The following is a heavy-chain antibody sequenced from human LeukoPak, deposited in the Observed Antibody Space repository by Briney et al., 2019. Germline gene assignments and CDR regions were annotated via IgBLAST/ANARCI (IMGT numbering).Heavy chain of an antibody. J-gene: IGHJ2*01. Sequence: SETLSLTCTVSGGSISNYYGNWIRQPPGKGLEWIGNIYYSGSTNYNPSLKSRVTISVDTSKNQFSLKLSSVTAADTAVYYCARQSSSSWYFDLWGRGTLVTVSS. D-gene: IGHD6-13*01. CDR1: GGSISNYY. V-gene: IGHV4-59*08. CDR2: IYYSGST. CDR3: ARQSSSSWYFDL.